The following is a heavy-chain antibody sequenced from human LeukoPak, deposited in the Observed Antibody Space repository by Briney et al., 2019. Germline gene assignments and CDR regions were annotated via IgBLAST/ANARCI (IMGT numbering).Heavy chain of an antibody. D-gene: IGHD3-10*01. CDR2: IYHSGST. J-gene: IGHJ4*02. CDR1: GGSISSSNW. V-gene: IGHV4-4*02. CDR3: ARDGGSYGSGRLPFDY. Sequence: SETLSLTCAVSGGSISSSNWWSWVRQPPGKGLEWIGEIYHSGSTNYNPSLKSRVTISVDKSKNQFSLKLSSVTAADTAVYYCARDGGSYGSGRLPFDYWGQGTLVTVSS.